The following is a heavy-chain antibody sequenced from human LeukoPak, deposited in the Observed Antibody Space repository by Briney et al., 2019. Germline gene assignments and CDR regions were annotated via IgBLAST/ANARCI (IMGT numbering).Heavy chain of an antibody. CDR1: GFTFSNYA. J-gene: IGHJ4*02. D-gene: IGHD6-6*01. CDR3: AKDLEYSSSSDLHY. V-gene: IGHV3-23*01. CDR2: ISGSGGST. Sequence: PGGSLRLSCAASGFTFSNYAMSWVRQAPGKGLEWVSAISGSGGSTYYADSVKGRFTISRDNSKNTLYLQMNSLRAEDTAVYYCAKDLEYSSSSDLHYWGQGTLVTVSS.